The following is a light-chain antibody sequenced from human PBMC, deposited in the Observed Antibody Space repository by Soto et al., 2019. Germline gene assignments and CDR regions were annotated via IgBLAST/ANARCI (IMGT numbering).Light chain of an antibody. CDR1: SGHSSYA. Sequence: QSVLTQSPSASASLGASVKLTCTLSSGHSSYAIAWHQQQPEKGPRYLMKLDSDGSHTKGDAIPDRFSGSSYGAERYLTISSIQSEDEADYYCQTWGTGIHVVFGGGTKLTVL. CDR2: LDSDGSH. J-gene: IGLJ2*01. V-gene: IGLV4-69*01. CDR3: QTWGTGIHVV.